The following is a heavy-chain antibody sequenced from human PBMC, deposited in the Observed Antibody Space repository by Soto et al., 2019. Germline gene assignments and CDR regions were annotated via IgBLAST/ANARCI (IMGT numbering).Heavy chain of an antibody. CDR3: ARDGPHYDFWSGYSKEDPNWFDP. D-gene: IGHD3-3*01. CDR2: ISSSSSYI. V-gene: IGHV3-21*01. J-gene: IGHJ5*02. CDR1: GFTFSSYS. Sequence: PGGSLRLSCAASGFTFSSYSMNWVRQAPGKGLEWVSSISSSSSYIYYADSVKGRFTISRDNAKNSLYLQMNSLRAEDTAVYYCARDGPHYDFWSGYSKEDPNWFDPWGQGTLVTVSS.